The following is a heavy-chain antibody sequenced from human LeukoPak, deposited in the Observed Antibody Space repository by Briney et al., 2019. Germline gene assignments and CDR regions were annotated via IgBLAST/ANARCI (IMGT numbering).Heavy chain of an antibody. CDR3: ARGRSLYYDSSGYYYWSAWFDP. D-gene: IGHD3-22*01. J-gene: IGHJ5*02. Sequence: SETLSLTCAVYGGSFSGYYWSWIRQPPGKGLEWIGEINHSVSTNYNPSLKSRVTISVDTSKNQFSLKLSSVTAADTAVYYCARGRSLYYDSSGYYYWSAWFDPWGQGTLVTVSS. CDR2: INHSVST. V-gene: IGHV4-34*01. CDR1: GGSFSGYY.